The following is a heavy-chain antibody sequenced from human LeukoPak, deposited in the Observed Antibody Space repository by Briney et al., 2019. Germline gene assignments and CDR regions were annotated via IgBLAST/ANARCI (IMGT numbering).Heavy chain of an antibody. CDR2: INSDGSST. J-gene: IGHJ4*02. CDR3: ARDKFGAAGNLFDY. V-gene: IGHV3-74*01. D-gene: IGHD6-13*01. Sequence: GGSLRLSCLASGFTFSNYLMHWVRQAPGKGLVWVSYINSDGSSTSYADSVKGRFTISRDNTKNTLYLQMNSLRAEDTAVYYCARDKFGAAGNLFDYWGQGTLVTVSS. CDR1: GFTFSNYL.